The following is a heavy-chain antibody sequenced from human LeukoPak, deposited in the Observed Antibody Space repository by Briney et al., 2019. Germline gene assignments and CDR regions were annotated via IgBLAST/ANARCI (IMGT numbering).Heavy chain of an antibody. J-gene: IGHJ6*02. V-gene: IGHV3-66*01. Sequence: SGGSLRLSCAASGFTFSSYAMSWVRQAPGKGLEWVSVIYSGGSTYYADSVKGRFTISRDNSKNTLYLQMNSLRAEDTAVYYCARDPLGMDVWGQGTTVTVSS. CDR3: ARDPLGMDV. CDR1: GFTFSSYA. CDR2: IYSGGST.